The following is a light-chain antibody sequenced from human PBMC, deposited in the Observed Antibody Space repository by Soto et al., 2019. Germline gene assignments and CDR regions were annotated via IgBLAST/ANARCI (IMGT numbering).Light chain of an antibody. J-gene: IGLJ3*02. V-gene: IGLV4-69*01. CDR1: SGHSTYA. Sequence: QPVLTQSPSASASLGASVKLTCTLSSGHSTYAIAWHQQRPEKGPRYLMRVNSDGSHSKGDGIPDRFSGSSSGAERYLTISSLQSDDEADYYGQTWDIGIQVFGGGTKVPVL. CDR2: VNSDGSH. CDR3: QTWDIGIQV.